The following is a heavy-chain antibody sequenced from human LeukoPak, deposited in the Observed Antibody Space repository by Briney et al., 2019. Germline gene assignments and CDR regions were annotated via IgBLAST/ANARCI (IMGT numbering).Heavy chain of an antibody. J-gene: IGHJ3*02. CDR3: ARHSPGSSGWFSNAFDI. CDR1: GGTFSSYA. V-gene: IGHV1-69*13. D-gene: IGHD6-19*01. CDR2: IIPIFGTT. Sequence: GASVKVSCKASGGTFSSYAISWVRQAPGQGLEWMGGIIPIFGTTNYAQKFQGRVTITADESTSTAYMELRSLRSEDTAVYYCARHSPGSSGWFSNAFDIWGQGTMVTVSS.